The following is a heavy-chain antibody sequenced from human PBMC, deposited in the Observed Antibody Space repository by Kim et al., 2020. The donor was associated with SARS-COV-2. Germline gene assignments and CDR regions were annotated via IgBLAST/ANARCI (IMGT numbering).Heavy chain of an antibody. D-gene: IGHD5-18*01. J-gene: IGHJ6*02. CDR3: ARDNPDTAMVGGYYYYGMDV. Sequence: SETLSLTCTVSGGSISSSSYYWGWIRQPPGKGLEWIGSIYYSGSTYYNPSLKSRVTISVDTSKNQFSLKLSSVTAADTAVYYCARDNPDTAMVGGYYYYGMDVWGQGITVTVSS. V-gene: IGHV4-39*07. CDR2: IYYSGST. CDR1: GGSISSSSYY.